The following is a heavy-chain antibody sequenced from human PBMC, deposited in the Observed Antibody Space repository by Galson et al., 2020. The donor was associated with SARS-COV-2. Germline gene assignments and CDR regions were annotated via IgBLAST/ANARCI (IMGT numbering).Heavy chain of an antibody. D-gene: IGHD6-13*01. CDR2: ISAYNGNT. CDR1: GYTFTSYG. CDR3: AREAHSSSWLAHYWYFDL. J-gene: IGHJ2*01. V-gene: IGHV1-18*01. Sequence: ASVKVSCKASGYTFTSYGISWVRQAPGQGLEWMGWISAYNGNTNYAQKLQGRVNMTTDTSTSTAYMELRSLRSDDTAVYYCAREAHSSSWLAHYWYFDLWGRGTLVTVSS.